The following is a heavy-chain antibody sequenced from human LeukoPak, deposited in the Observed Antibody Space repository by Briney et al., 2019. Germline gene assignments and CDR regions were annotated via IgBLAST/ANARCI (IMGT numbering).Heavy chain of an antibody. J-gene: IGHJ6*03. CDR1: GYTFTSYY. D-gene: IGHD5-18*01. CDR2: INHSGGST. Sequence: ASVKVSCKASGYTFTSYYMHWVRQAPGQGLEWMGIINHSGGSTSYAQRFQGRVTMTRDMTTSTVCMELSRLRSEETAVYCCARHVSDTAMPMDVGGKGTTVTISS. CDR3: ARHVSDTAMPMDV. V-gene: IGHV1-46*01.